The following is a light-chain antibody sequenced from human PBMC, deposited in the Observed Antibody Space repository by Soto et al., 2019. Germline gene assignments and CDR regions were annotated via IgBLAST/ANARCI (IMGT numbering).Light chain of an antibody. CDR2: DVH. CDR1: SSDIGAYNV. Sequence: QSVLTQPASVSGSPGQSITISCTGTSSDIGAYNVVCWYQQHPATAPKLMLYDVHIRPSGLSHRFSGSKSGNTASLTISRLQADDDDYYYCSSWTTSTTTTFGGGTKVTVL. V-gene: IGLV2-14*03. J-gene: IGLJ2*01. CDR3: SSWTTSTTTT.